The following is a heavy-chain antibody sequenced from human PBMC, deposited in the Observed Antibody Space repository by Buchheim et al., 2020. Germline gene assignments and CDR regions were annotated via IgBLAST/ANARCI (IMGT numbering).Heavy chain of an antibody. CDR2: IHSSGYT. Sequence: QVQLQESGPGLVKPSETLSLTCTVSGDSISGYYWSWIRQPPGKGLEWIGYIHSSGYTNYNPSFKSRVTISVDTSKNKFSPNLSSVTAADTAVFYCARASNNYDGSGYHYDAFDMWGQGT. CDR1: GDSISGYY. CDR3: ARASNNYDGSGYHYDAFDM. V-gene: IGHV4-59*08. D-gene: IGHD3-22*01. J-gene: IGHJ3*02.